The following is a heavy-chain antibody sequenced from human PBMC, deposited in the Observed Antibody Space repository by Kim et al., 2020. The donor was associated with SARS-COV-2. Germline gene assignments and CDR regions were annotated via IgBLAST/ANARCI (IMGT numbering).Heavy chain of an antibody. J-gene: IGHJ4*02. CDR1: GFTFSSYA. Sequence: GGSLRLSCAASGFTFSSYAMHWVRQAPGKGLEWVAVIWDDGSNTYYADSVKGRFTISRDNSKNTLYLQMNSLRAEDTAVYYCAKVLARGVGATTTRVFAYWGQGTLFTVSS. CDR3: AKVLARGVGATTTRVFAY. CDR2: IWDDGSNT. D-gene: IGHD1-26*01. V-gene: IGHV3-33*06.